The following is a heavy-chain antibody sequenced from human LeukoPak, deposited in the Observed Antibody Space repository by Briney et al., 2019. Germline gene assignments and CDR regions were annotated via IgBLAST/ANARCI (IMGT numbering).Heavy chain of an antibody. CDR3: ASLLQYYFDY. CDR1: GITFSSYG. Sequence: GGSLRLSCAPSGITFSSYGISWGRQAPGKGLEWVSSISSTGGTTYYADSVKGRFTISRDNSKNTLYLQMNSLRAEDTAVYYCASLLQYYFDYWGQGTLVTVSS. J-gene: IGHJ4*02. CDR2: ISSTGGTT. D-gene: IGHD4-11*01. V-gene: IGHV3-23*01.